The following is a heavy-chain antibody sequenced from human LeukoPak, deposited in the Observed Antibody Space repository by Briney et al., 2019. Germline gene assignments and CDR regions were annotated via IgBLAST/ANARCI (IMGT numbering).Heavy chain of an antibody. CDR2: IYYSGST. CDR1: GGSIITYY. Sequence: SETLSLTCSVPGGSIITYYWSWVRQPPVKGLYWIAYIYYSGSTDSNPSLKSRVTMSLDTSKDQLSLKVSSVTAADTAIYYCARHARYTSGPLDFWCLGTLVTVSS. J-gene: IGHJ4*02. D-gene: IGHD6-25*01. CDR3: ARHARYTSGPLDF. V-gene: IGHV4-59*08.